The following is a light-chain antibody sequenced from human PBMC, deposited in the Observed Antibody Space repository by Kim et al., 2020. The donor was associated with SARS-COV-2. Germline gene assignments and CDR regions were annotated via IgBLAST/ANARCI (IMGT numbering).Light chain of an antibody. CDR1: QLGDKY. Sequence: SYELTQPPSVSVSPGQTASITCSGDQLGDKYVCWYQQRPGQSPVLVIYQDKNRPPGIPERFSGSNSGNTATLTISGTQAMDEADYYCQAWDTTVVFGGGT. CDR3: QAWDTTVV. V-gene: IGLV3-1*01. J-gene: IGLJ2*01. CDR2: QDK.